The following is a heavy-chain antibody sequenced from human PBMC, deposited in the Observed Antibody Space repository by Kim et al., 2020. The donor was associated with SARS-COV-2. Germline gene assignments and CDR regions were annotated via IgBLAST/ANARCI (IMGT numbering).Heavy chain of an antibody. V-gene: IGHV3-48*02. CDR1: GFTFSTYS. CDR2: ISGSSSTI. CDR3: ARGGDYDIQSPFEY. Sequence: GGSLRLSCAATGFTFSTYSMNWVRQAPGKGLEWVSYISGSSSTIYYADSVKGRFTISRDNAKNSVYLQMNSLRDEDTAVYYCARGGDYDIQSPFEYLGQG. D-gene: IGHD3-9*01. J-gene: IGHJ4*02.